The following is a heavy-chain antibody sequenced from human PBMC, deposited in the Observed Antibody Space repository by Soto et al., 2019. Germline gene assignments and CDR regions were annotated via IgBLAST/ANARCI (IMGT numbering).Heavy chain of an antibody. V-gene: IGHV3-48*01. CDR2: ISTTSSPT. Sequence: EVQLVESGGGLVQPGGSLRLSCAASGFILSTYSMNWVRQAPGKGLEWVSYISTTSSPTYYTDSVKGRFTISRDSAKNSLYLQMNSLRAEDTAMYYCARHVYGRVWGQGTMVIVSS. CDR3: ARHVYGRV. CDR1: GFILSTYS. D-gene: IGHD4-17*01. J-gene: IGHJ3*01.